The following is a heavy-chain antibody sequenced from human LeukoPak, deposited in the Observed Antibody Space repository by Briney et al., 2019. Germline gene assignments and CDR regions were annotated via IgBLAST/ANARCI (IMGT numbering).Heavy chain of an antibody. V-gene: IGHV4-59*08. CDR1: GASINSYF. J-gene: IGHJ6*02. D-gene: IGHD2-8*01. CDR2: IYDSGST. CDR3: ARQMYLGGMDV. Sequence: SETLSLTCTVSGASINSYFWSWVRQPPGGGLEWIGYIYDSGSTYYNPSLKSRVTISVDTSNNHFSLGLSSVTAADTAVYYCARQMYLGGMDVWGQGTTVTVSS.